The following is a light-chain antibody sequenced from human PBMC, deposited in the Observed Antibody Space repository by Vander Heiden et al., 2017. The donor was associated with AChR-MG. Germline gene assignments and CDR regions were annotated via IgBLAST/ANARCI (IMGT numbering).Light chain of an antibody. Sequence: QSARTQHPSASGSPGQSVTISCTGTSSDVGGYNYVSWYQQHPGKAPKLMIYAVSKRPSGVPDRFSGSKSGNTASLTVSGLQAEDEADYYCSSYTGSNNLLFGGGTRLTVL. CDR1: SSDVGGYNY. CDR2: AVS. CDR3: SSYTGSNNLL. J-gene: IGLJ2*01. V-gene: IGLV2-8*01.